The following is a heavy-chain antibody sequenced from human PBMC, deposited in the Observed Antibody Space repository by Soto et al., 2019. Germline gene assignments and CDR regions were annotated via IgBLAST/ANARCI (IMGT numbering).Heavy chain of an antibody. CDR3: AGASKQLANYYYYGMDV. Sequence: QVQLGQSGAEVKKPGASVKVSCKASGGTFSSYAISWVRQAPGQGLEWMGGIIPLFGTANYAQKFQGRVTITADESTSTAYMELSSLRSEDKVVDYGAGASKQLANYYYYGMDVWCQGTKVTVSS. D-gene: IGHD6-6*01. V-gene: IGHV1-69*01. CDR1: GGTFSSYA. J-gene: IGHJ6*02. CDR2: IIPLFGTA.